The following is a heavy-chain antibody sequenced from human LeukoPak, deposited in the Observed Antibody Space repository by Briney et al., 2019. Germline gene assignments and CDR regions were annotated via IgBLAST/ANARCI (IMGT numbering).Heavy chain of an antibody. CDR2: IYYRGST. Sequence: SETLSLTCTVSGGSISSYYWSWIRQPPGKGLEWIGYIYYRGSTNYNPSLKSRVTISVGTSKNQFSLKLSSVTAADTAVYYCARQLDNSGWYGFDYWGQGTLVTVSS. D-gene: IGHD6-19*01. J-gene: IGHJ4*02. CDR1: GGSISSYY. V-gene: IGHV4-59*08. CDR3: ARQLDNSGWYGFDY.